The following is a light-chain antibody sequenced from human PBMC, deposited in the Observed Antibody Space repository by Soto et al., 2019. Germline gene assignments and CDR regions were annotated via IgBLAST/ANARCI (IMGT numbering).Light chain of an antibody. CDR2: SAS. J-gene: IGKJ5*01. Sequence: EIQITHAPSYVYESVLDRVNLTFLASHAITNYLAWYQLKPGKAPKLLIYSASSLQTGVPSRFSGSESGTDFTLTISSLQPEDFATYFCQKTNSFPINCGKGQRRAIK. V-gene: IGKV1-12*01. CDR1: HAITNY. CDR3: QKTNSFPIN.